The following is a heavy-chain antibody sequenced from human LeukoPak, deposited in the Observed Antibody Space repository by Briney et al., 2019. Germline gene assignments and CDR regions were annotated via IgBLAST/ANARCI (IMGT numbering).Heavy chain of an antibody. CDR2: ISSSGSTI. CDR3: ARDGDSIVVVTASAFDI. Sequence: PGGSLRLSCAASGFTFSDYYMSWIRQAPGKGLEWVSYISSSGSTIYYADSVKGRFTISRDDAKNSLYLQMNNLRAEDTAVYYCARDGDSIVVVTASAFDIWGQGTMVTVS. CDR1: GFTFSDYY. J-gene: IGHJ3*02. V-gene: IGHV3-11*04. D-gene: IGHD2-21*02.